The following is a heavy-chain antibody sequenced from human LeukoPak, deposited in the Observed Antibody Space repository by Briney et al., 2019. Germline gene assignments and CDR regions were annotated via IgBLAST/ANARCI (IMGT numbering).Heavy chain of an antibody. D-gene: IGHD2-15*01. CDR3: ARGYCSGGTCPTFIDY. V-gene: IGHV7-4-1*02. J-gene: IGHJ4*02. CDR2: INTDTGNP. CDR1: GGTFSSYA. Sequence: ASVKVSCKASGGTFSSYAISWVRQAPGQGLEWMGWINTDTGNPTYAQGFTGRFVFSLDTSVSTAYLQISSLKAEDTAVYYCARGYCSGGTCPTFIDYWGQGTLVTVSS.